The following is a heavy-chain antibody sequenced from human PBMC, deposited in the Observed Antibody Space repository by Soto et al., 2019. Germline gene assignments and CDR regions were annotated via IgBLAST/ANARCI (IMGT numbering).Heavy chain of an antibody. Sequence: ASVKVSCKASGYTFTSYGISWVRQAPGQGLEWMGWISAYNGNTNYAQKLQGRVTMTTDTSTSTAYMELRSLRSDDTAVYYCATSWEGSRWRDNTDAFDIWRQGKMVTVS. CDR3: ATSWEGSRWRDNTDAFDI. V-gene: IGHV1-18*01. J-gene: IGHJ3*02. D-gene: IGHD6-13*01. CDR1: GYTFTSYG. CDR2: ISAYNGNT.